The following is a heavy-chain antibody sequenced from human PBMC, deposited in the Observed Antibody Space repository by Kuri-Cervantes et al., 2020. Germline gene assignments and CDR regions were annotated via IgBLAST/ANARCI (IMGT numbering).Heavy chain of an antibody. CDR1: GGTFSSYA. V-gene: IGHV1-69*13. J-gene: IGHJ6*02. CDR2: IIPIFGTA. CDR3: ASGDYPGEYYYYGMDV. D-gene: IGHD4-17*01. Sequence: SVKVSCKASGGTFSSYAISWVRQAPGQGLEWMGGIIPIFGTANYAQKFQGRVTITADESTSTAYMELSSLRSEDTAVYYCASGDYPGEYYYYGMDVWGQGTTVTVSS.